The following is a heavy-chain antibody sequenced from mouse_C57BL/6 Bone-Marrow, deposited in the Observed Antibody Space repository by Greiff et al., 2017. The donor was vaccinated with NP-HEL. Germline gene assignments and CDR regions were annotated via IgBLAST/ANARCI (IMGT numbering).Heavy chain of an antibody. CDR1: GYTFTSYW. CDR3: AREAQAPYYFDY. CDR2: IDPSDSYT. Sequence: QVQLQQPGAELVKPGASVKLSCKASGYTFTSYWMQWVKQRPGQGLEWIGEIDPSDSYTNYNQKFKGKATLTVDTSSSTAYMQLSSLTSEDSAVYYCAREAQAPYYFDYRGQGTTLTVSS. J-gene: IGHJ2*01. D-gene: IGHD3-2*02. V-gene: IGHV1-50*01.